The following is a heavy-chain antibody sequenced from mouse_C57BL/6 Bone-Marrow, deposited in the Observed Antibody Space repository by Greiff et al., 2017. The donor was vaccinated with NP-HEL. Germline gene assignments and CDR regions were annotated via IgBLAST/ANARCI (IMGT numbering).Heavy chain of an antibody. CDR2: INPSSGYT. J-gene: IGHJ4*01. CDR1: GYTFTSYT. V-gene: IGHV1-4*01. Sequence: QVQLKQSGAELARPGASVKMSCKASGYTFTSYTMHWVKQRPGQGLEWIGYINPSSGYTKYNQKFKDKATLTADKSSSTAYMQLSSLTSEDSAVYYCARYHYGNYGAMDYWGQGTSVTVSS. D-gene: IGHD2-1*01. CDR3: ARYHYGNYGAMDY.